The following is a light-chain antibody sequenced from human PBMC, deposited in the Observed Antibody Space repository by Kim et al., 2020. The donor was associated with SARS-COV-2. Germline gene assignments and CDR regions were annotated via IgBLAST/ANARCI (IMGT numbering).Light chain of an antibody. CDR3: QSYDSSLTHWV. CDR2: GNS. CDR1: SSNIGAGYD. J-gene: IGLJ3*02. V-gene: IGLV1-40*01. Sequence: QRVTTSCTGRSSNIGAGYDVHWYQQLPGTAPKLLIYGNSNRPSGVPDRFSGSKSGTSASLAITGLQAEDEADYYCQSYDSSLTHWVFGGGTQLTVL.